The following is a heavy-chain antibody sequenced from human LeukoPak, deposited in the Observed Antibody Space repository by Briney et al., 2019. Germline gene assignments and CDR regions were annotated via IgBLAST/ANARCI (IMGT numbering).Heavy chain of an antibody. CDR1: GGSISSGDYY. J-gene: IGHJ3*02. CDR3: ARVPHDAFDI. V-gene: IGHV4-30-4*08. CDR2: VYYSGST. Sequence: SQTLSLTCTVSGGSISSGDYYWSRIRQPPGKGPEWIGYVYYSGSTYYNPSLKSRVTISVDTSKNRFSLKLSSVTAADTAVYYCARVPHDAFDIWGQGTMVTVSS.